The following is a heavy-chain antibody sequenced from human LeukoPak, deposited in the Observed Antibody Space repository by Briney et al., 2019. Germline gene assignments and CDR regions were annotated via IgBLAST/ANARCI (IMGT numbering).Heavy chain of an antibody. Sequence: GGSLRLSCAASGFTVSSNYMNWVRQAPGKGLVWVSRINSDGSTTSYADPVKGRFTISRDNAKNTLYLQMNSLRAEDTAVYYCARVMYYYHSSGSIAVYYFDYWGQGTLVTVSS. CDR1: GFTVSSNY. D-gene: IGHD3-22*01. CDR3: ARVMYYYHSSGSIAVYYFDY. V-gene: IGHV3-74*01. J-gene: IGHJ4*02. CDR2: INSDGSTT.